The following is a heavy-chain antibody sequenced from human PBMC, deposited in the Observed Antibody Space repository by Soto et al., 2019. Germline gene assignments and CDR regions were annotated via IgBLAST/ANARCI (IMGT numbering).Heavy chain of an antibody. CDR2: VGVYNGKT. Sequence: QEQLVQSGGEVKKPGASVRVSCKASGYTFTKYGITWVRQAPGQGREWMGWVGVYNGKTNYARKLQGRIIITADTSASTAYMELRSLTSDDTAVYYCSRARYCTSPSCYNHYYYGMDIWGQGTTVSVSS. D-gene: IGHD2-2*02. CDR1: GYTFTKYG. J-gene: IGHJ6*02. CDR3: SRARYCTSPSCYNHYYYGMDI. V-gene: IGHV1-18*04.